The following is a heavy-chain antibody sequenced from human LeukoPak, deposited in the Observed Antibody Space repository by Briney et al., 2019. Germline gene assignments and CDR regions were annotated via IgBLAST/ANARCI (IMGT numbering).Heavy chain of an antibody. Sequence: ASVKVSCKASGYTFTSYGISWVRQAPGQGLEWMGWISAYNGNTNYAQKLQGRVTMTTDTSTSTAYMELRSLRSDDTAVYYCAKDIREYCSGGSCYSGFDYWGQGTLVTVSS. V-gene: IGHV1-18*01. CDR1: GYTFTSYG. J-gene: IGHJ4*02. CDR3: AKDIREYCSGGSCYSGFDY. CDR2: ISAYNGNT. D-gene: IGHD2-15*01.